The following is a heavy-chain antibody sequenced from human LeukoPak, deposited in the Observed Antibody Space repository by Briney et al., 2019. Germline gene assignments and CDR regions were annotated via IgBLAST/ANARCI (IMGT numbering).Heavy chain of an antibody. D-gene: IGHD3-3*01. Sequence: ASVNVSCKASGYTFTSYYMHWVRQAPGQGLEWMGIINPSGGSTSYAQKFQGRVTMTRDTSTSTVYMELSSLRSEDTAVYYCARGMLLTYYDFWSGYYTGDVFDYWGQGTLVTVSS. CDR1: GYTFTSYY. V-gene: IGHV1-46*01. CDR3: ARGMLLTYYDFWSGYYTGDVFDY. J-gene: IGHJ4*02. CDR2: INPSGGST.